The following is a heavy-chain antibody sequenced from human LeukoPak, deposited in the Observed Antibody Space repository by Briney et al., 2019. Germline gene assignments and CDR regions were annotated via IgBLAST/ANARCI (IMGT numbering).Heavy chain of an antibody. J-gene: IGHJ4*02. Sequence: GGSLRLSCAASGFIFSNHAMSWVRQTPGRGLEWVSAIGGSGDSTYYADSVKGRFTISRDNSKNTMYLQMNSLRAEDTAVYYCATIPWVAARYFDYWGQGTLVTVSS. CDR1: GFIFSNHA. CDR2: IGGSGDST. D-gene: IGHD6-6*01. V-gene: IGHV3-23*01. CDR3: ATIPWVAARYFDY.